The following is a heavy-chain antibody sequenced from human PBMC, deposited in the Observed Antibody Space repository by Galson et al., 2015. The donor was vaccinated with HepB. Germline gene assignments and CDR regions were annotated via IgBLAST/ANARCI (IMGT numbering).Heavy chain of an antibody. CDR3: VQAPVFSPTGAAPN. Sequence: PALVKPTQTLTLTCTFSGFSLSTSGVTVGWVRQSPGKALEWLALIHWDDDKHYSPSLQNRLTISKDTSKNHVVLTVTNMDPVDTATYYCVQAPVFSPTGAAPNWGPGTLVTVSS. CDR2: IHWDDDK. CDR1: GFSLSTSGVT. J-gene: IGHJ4*02. D-gene: IGHD6-13*01. V-gene: IGHV2-5*02.